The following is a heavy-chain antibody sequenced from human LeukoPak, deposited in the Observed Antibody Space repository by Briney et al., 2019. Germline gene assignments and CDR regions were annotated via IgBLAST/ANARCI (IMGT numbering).Heavy chain of an antibody. CDR2: ISYDGSNR. D-gene: IGHD5-18*01. CDR1: GFTFSSYA. J-gene: IGHJ4*02. CDR3: ARDLGYSYGTDY. Sequence: GGSLRLSCAASGFTFSSYAMHWVRRAPGKGLEWVAVISYDGSNRYYADSVKGRFTISRDNSKNTLYLQMNSLRAEDTAVYYCARDLGYSYGTDYWGQGTLVTVSS. V-gene: IGHV3-30-3*01.